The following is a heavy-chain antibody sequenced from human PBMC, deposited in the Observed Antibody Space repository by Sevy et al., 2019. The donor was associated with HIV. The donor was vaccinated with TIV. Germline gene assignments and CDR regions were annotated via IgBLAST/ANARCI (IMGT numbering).Heavy chain of an antibody. J-gene: IGHJ6*02. Sequence: SETLSLTCTVSGGSISSYYWSWIRQPPGKRLEWIGYIYYSGSTNYNPSLKSRVTISVDTSKNQFSLKLRSVTAADTAVYYCARESYDILPGSRGMDVWGQWTTVTDSS. D-gene: IGHD3-9*01. CDR1: GGSISSYY. CDR2: IYYSGST. CDR3: ARESYDILPGSRGMDV. V-gene: IGHV4-59*01.